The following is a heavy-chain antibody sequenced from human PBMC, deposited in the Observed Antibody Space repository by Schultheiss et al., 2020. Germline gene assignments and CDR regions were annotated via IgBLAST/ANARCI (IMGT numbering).Heavy chain of an antibody. Sequence: GGSLRLSCAASGFTFSSYGMHWVRQAPGKGLEWVSRINSDGSSTSYADSVKGRFTISRDNSKNSLYLQMNSLRAEDTAVYYCACRPPHDYEIGMWFDPWGQGTLVTVSS. D-gene: IGHD4-17*01. CDR2: INSDGSST. J-gene: IGHJ5*02. CDR1: GFTFSSYG. V-gene: IGHV3-74*01. CDR3: ACRPPHDYEIGMWFDP.